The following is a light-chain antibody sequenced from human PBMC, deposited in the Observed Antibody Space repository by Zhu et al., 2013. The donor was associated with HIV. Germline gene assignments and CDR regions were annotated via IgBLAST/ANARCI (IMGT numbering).Light chain of an antibody. CDR2: VNSDGSH. CDR3: QTWGTGIVV. V-gene: IGLV4-69*01. CDR1: SGHSSYA. Sequence: QPVLTQSPSASASLGASVKLTCTLSSGHSSYAIAWHQQQPEKGPRYLMKVNSDGSHSKGDGIPDRFSGSSSGTERFLTIASLQSEDEADYYCQTWGTGIVVFGGGTKLTVL. J-gene: IGLJ2*01.